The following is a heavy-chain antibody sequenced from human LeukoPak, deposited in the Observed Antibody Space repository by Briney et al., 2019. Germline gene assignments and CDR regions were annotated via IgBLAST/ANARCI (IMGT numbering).Heavy chain of an antibody. Sequence: ASVKVSCKASGYTFTSYAMNWVRQAPGQGLEWMGWINTNTGNPTYAQGFTGRFVFSLDTSVSTAYLQISSLKAEDTAVYYCARDGSEVAYYGWFDPWGQGTLVTVSS. CDR1: GYTFTSYA. V-gene: IGHV7-4-1*02. CDR2: INTNTGNP. J-gene: IGHJ5*02. D-gene: IGHD3-10*01. CDR3: ARDGSEVAYYGWFDP.